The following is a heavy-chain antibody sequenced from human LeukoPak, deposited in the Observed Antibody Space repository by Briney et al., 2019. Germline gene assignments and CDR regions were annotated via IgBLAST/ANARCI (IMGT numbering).Heavy chain of an antibody. V-gene: IGHV3-53*01. CDR2: IYSGGST. CDR3: GRDSSTGIMG. Sequence: PGGSLRLSCAASGFTVSSNYMSWVRQAPGRGLEWVSIIYSGGSTSYADSVKGRFTISRDNSKNTVYLQMDSLRAEDTAVYYCGRDSSTGIMGWGQGTLVTVSS. J-gene: IGHJ4*02. CDR1: GFTVSSNY. D-gene: IGHD1-1*01.